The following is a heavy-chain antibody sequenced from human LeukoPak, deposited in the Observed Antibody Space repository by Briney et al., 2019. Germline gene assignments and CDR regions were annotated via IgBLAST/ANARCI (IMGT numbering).Heavy chain of an antibody. Sequence: GGSLRLSCAASGFSFSSYWMSWVRQAPGKGLAWVANIKQDGSEKYYVDSVKGRFTISRDNAKNSLFLHMHSLRAEHTDQYYCVCFSHYDILTGLRNWFDPWGQGTLVTVSS. CDR3: VCFSHYDILTGLRNWFDP. J-gene: IGHJ5*02. V-gene: IGHV3-7*03. CDR2: IKQDGSEK. CDR1: GFSFSSYW. D-gene: IGHD3-9*01.